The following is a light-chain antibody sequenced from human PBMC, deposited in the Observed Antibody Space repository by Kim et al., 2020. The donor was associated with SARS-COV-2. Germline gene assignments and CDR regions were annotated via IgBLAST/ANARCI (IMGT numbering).Light chain of an antibody. V-gene: IGKV3-11*01. CDR1: QSISSY. CDR2: DAT. J-gene: IGKJ4*01. Sequence: LSPGERATLSCRASQSISSYLAWYQQKPDQAPRLLIHDATYRATGIPARFSGSGSGTDFTLTISSLDPEDFAVYYCQQRDSWPLTFGGGTKVDIK. CDR3: QQRDSWPLT.